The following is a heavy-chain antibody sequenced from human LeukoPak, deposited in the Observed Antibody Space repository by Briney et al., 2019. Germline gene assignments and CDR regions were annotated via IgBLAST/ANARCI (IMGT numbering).Heavy chain of an antibody. CDR2: IYPGDSDT. D-gene: IGHD6-19*01. CDR3: ARHPQSGSGWYNVKYNWFDP. CDR1: GDSFTSYW. J-gene: IGHJ5*02. Sequence: GESLQISCKGSGDSFTSYWIGWVRQMPGKGLEWMGIIYPGDSDTRYSPSFQGQVTISADKSISTAYLQWSSLKASDTAMYYCARHPQSGSGWYNVKYNWFDPWGQGTLVTVSS. V-gene: IGHV5-51*01.